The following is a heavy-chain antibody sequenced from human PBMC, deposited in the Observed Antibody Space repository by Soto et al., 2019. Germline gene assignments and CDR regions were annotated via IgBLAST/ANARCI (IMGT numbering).Heavy chain of an antibody. CDR3: ARDLRDLTMVRGQAFYYYYGMDV. J-gene: IGHJ6*02. CDR2: IYHSGST. Sequence: QVQLQESGPGLVKPSGTLSLTCAVSGGSISSSNWWSWVRQPPGKGLEWIGEIYHSGSTNYNPSLKRRVTISVDKSKNQFSLKLSSVTAADTAVYYCARDLRDLTMVRGQAFYYYYGMDVWGQGTTVTVSS. V-gene: IGHV4-4*02. CDR1: GGSISSSNW. D-gene: IGHD3-10*01.